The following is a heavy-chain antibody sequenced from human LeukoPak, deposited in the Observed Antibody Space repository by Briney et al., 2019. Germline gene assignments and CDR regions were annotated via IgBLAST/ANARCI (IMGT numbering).Heavy chain of an antibody. V-gene: IGHV1-8*03. Sequence: APVKVSCKASGYTFTSYDINWVRQATGQGLEWMGWMNPNSGNTGYAQKFQGRVTITRNTSISTAYMELSSLRSEDTAVYYCARGRYYDFWSGYYIHHFDYWGQGTLVTVSS. J-gene: IGHJ4*02. D-gene: IGHD3-3*01. CDR2: MNPNSGNT. CDR3: ARGRYYDFWSGYYIHHFDY. CDR1: GYTFTSYD.